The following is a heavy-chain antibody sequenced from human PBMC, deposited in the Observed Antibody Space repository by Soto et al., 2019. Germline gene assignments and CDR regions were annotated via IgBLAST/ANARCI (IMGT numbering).Heavy chain of an antibody. J-gene: IGHJ6*02. Sequence: SVKVSCKASGGTFSRYSISWVRQAPGQGLEWMGGIIPIFGTANYAQKFQGRVTITADESTSTAYMELSSLRSEDTAVYYCARTLSSWGDYYYYGMDVWGQGTTVTVSS. CDR3: ARTLSSWGDYYYYGMDV. CDR1: GGTFSRYS. D-gene: IGHD3-16*01. CDR2: IIPIFGTA. V-gene: IGHV1-69*13.